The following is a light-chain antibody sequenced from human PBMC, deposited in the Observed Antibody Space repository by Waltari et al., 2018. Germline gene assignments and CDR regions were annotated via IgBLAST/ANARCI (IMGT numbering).Light chain of an antibody. CDR3: AAWDASLTVI. J-gene: IGLJ2*01. Sequence: QSVLSQPPSASGTPGETLTISCSGSNSNIGAQDVYWFQQFPGTAPRLLIFENSERPSGVPGRFSGSKSGTSASLAISGLRSEDEADYYCAAWDASLTVIFGGGTKVTVL. CDR1: NSNIGAQD. V-gene: IGLV1-47*01. CDR2: ENS.